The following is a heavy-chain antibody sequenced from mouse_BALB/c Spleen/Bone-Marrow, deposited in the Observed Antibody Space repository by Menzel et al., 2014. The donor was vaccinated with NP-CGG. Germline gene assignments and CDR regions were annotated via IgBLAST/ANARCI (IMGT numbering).Heavy chain of an antibody. CDR3: ARRGTGVDY. V-gene: IGHV1-63*02. CDR1: GYTFTNYW. CDR2: IYPGGGYT. J-gene: IGHJ2*01. D-gene: IGHD4-1*01. Sequence: QVHVKQSGAELVRPGTSVKISCKASGYTFTNYWLGWVKQRPGHGLEWVGDIYPGGGYTNYNEKFKGKATLTADTSSSXAYMQLSSLTSEDSAVYFCARRGTGVDYWGQGTTLTVSS.